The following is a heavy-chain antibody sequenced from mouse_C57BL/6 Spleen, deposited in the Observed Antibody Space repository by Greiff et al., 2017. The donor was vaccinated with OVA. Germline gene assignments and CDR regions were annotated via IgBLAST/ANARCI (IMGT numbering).Heavy chain of an antibody. Sequence: VQLQQSGPELVKPGASVKISCKASGYAFSSSWMNWVKQRPGKGLEWIGRIYPGDGDTNYNGKFKGKATLTADKSSSTAYMQLSSLTSEDSAVYFCARYDYDVDWYFDVWGTGTTVTVSS. V-gene: IGHV1-82*01. D-gene: IGHD2-4*01. CDR2: IYPGDGDT. J-gene: IGHJ1*03. CDR1: GYAFSSSW. CDR3: ARYDYDVDWYFDV.